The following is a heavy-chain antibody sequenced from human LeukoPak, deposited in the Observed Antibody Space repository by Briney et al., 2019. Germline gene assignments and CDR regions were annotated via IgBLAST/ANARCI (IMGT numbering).Heavy chain of an antibody. CDR3: ARAKPGVGYDYYYYYYGMDV. Sequence: SETLSLTCTVSGASITSDDYYWSWIRQPPGKGLEWIGYIYYSGSTNYNPSLKSRVTISVDTSKNQFSLKLSSVTAADMAVYYCARAKPGVGYDYYYYYYGMDVWGQGTTVTVSS. D-gene: IGHD5-12*01. V-gene: IGHV4-61*08. J-gene: IGHJ6*02. CDR1: GASITSDDYY. CDR2: IYYSGST.